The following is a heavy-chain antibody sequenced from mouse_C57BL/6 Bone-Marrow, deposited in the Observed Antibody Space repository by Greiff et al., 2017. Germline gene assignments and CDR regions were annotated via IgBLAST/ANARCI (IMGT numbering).Heavy chain of an antibody. D-gene: IGHD1-1*01. CDR3: ARSYYGWFAY. J-gene: IGHJ3*01. CDR1: GYTFTSYW. CDR2: IDPSDSYT. V-gene: IGHV1-69*01. Sequence: QVQLKQPGAELVMPGASVKLSCKASGYTFTSYWMHWVKQRPGQGLEWIGEIDPSDSYTNYNQKFKGKSTLTVDKSSSTADMQLSSLTSEDSAVYYCARSYYGWFAYWGQGTLVTVSA.